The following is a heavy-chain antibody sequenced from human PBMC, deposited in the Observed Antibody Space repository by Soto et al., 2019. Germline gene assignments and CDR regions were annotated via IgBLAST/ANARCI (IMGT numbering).Heavy chain of an antibody. CDR3: AKDHTNYYDSSGSWLFDY. J-gene: IGHJ4*02. V-gene: IGHV3-30*18. CDR2: ISYDGSNK. Sequence: SLRLSCAASGFTFSSYGMHWVRQAPGKGLEWVAVISYDGSNKYYADSVKGRFTISRDNSKNTLYLQMNSLRAEDTAVYYCAKDHTNYYDSSGSWLFDYWGQGTLVTVSS. CDR1: GFTFSSYG. D-gene: IGHD3-22*01.